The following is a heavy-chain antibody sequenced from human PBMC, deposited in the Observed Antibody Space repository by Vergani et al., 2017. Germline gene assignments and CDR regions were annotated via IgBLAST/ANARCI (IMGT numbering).Heavy chain of an antibody. J-gene: IGHJ6*02. CDR3: ARARYYDILTGPPYAYYGMDV. V-gene: IGHV3-64*01. D-gene: IGHD3-9*01. CDR1: GFTFSSYA. Sequence: ELQLVESGGGLVQPGGSLRLSCAASGFTFSSYAMHWVRQAPGKGLEYVSAISSNGGSTYYANSVKGRFTISRDNSKNTLYLQMGSLRAEDMAVYYCARARYYDILTGPPYAYYGMDVWGQGTTVTVSS. CDR2: ISSNGGST.